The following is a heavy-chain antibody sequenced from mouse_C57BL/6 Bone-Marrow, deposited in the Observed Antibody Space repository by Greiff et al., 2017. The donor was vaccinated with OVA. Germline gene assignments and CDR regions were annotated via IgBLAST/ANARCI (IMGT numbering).Heavy chain of an antibody. CDR2: IYPRSGNT. Sequence: QVQLQQSGAELARPGASVKLSCKASGYTFTSYGISWVKQRTGQGLEWIGEIYPRSGNTYYNEKFKGKATLTADKSSSTAYMELRSLTSEDSAVYFGARTTTVVEGFAYWGQGTLVTVSA. CDR3: ARTTTVVEGFAY. CDR1: GYTFTSYG. D-gene: IGHD1-1*01. V-gene: IGHV1-81*01. J-gene: IGHJ3*01.